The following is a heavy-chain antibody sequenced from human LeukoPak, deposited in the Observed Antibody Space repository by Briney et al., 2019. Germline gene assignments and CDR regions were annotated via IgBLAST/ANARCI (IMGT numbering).Heavy chain of an antibody. CDR3: ARDSCSSTSCYQNWFDP. D-gene: IGHD2-2*01. CDR2: VNAGNGNT. Sequence: RASVKVSCKASGYTFTSYAMHWVRQSPGQRLEWMGWVNAGNGNTKYSQKFQGRVTITRDTSASTAYMELSSLRSEDTAVYYCARDSCSSTSCYQNWFDPWGQGTLVTVSS. CDR1: GYTFTSYA. V-gene: IGHV1-3*01. J-gene: IGHJ5*02.